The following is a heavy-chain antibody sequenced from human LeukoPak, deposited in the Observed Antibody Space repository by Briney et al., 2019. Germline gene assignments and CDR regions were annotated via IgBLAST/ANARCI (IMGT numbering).Heavy chain of an antibody. V-gene: IGHV1-69*01. Sequence: SVKVSCKASGGTFSSYAISWVRQAPGQGLEWMGGIIPIFGTANYAQKFQGRVTITADESTSTAYMELSSLRSEDTAVYYCARTYSSGWYAYNWFDPWGQGTRSPSPQ. CDR1: GGTFSSYA. J-gene: IGHJ5*02. D-gene: IGHD6-19*01. CDR2: IIPIFGTA. CDR3: ARTYSSGWYAYNWFDP.